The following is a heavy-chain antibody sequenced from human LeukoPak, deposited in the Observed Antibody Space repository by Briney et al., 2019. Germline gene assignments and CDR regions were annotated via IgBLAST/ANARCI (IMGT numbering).Heavy chain of an antibody. V-gene: IGHV4-34*01. Sequence: SGTLSLTCAVYGGSFSGYYWSWIRQPPGKGLEWIGEINHSGSTNYNPSLKSRVTISVDTSKNQFSLKLSSVTAADTAVYYCARRSSGWYVPLFFDYWGQGTLVTVSS. D-gene: IGHD6-19*01. J-gene: IGHJ4*02. CDR3: ARRSSGWYVPLFFDY. CDR1: GGSFSGYY. CDR2: INHSGST.